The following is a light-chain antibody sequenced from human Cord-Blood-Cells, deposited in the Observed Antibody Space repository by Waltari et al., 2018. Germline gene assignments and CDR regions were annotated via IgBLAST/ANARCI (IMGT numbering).Light chain of an antibody. CDR2: DVS. V-gene: IGLV2-11*01. CDR3: CSYAGSYTWV. Sequence: QSALTQPRPVSGSPGPSVTISCTGTSSAVGGYTYVSWYQQHPGKAPKLMIYDVSKRPSGVPDRFSGSKSGNTASLTISGLQAEDEADYYCCSYAGSYTWVFGGGTKLTVL. J-gene: IGLJ3*02. CDR1: SSAVGGYTY.